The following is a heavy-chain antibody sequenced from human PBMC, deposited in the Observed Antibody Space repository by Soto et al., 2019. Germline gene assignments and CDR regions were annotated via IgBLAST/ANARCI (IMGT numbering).Heavy chain of an antibody. CDR2: INPSGGST. Sequence: ASVKVSCKASGYTFTSYDIHWVRQTPGQGLEWMGIINPSGGSTSYAQKFQGRVTMTRDTSTSTVYMELSSLRSEDTAVYYCAREPYSSGSDFDYWGQGTLVTVSS. CDR1: GYTFTSYD. CDR3: AREPYSSGSDFDY. J-gene: IGHJ4*02. D-gene: IGHD6-19*01. V-gene: IGHV1-46*01.